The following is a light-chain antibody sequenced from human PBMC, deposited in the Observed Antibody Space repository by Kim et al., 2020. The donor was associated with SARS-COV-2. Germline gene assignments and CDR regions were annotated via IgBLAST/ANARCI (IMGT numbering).Light chain of an antibody. J-gene: IGLJ3*02. V-gene: IGLV3-1*01. CDR2: QDS. CDR3: QAWDSSTGV. CDR1: KLGDKY. Sequence: SSELTQPPSVSVSPGQTASITCSGDKLGDKYACWYQQKPGQSPVLVIYQDSKRPSGIPERFSGSNSGNTATLTISGTQAMDEADYYCQAWDSSTGVVGGG.